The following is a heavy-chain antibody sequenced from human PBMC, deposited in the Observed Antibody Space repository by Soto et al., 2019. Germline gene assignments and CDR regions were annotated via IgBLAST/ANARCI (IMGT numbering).Heavy chain of an antibody. V-gene: IGHV3-30-3*01. CDR2: ISYSGSNK. J-gene: IGHJ6*02. CDR3: VRGAREDMAVVVGARPGEYGMEV. Sequence: QVQLVESGGGVVQPGRSLRLSCAASGFTFSNYAMHWVRQAPGKGLEWVTVISYSGSNKAYVDSVKGRFTISRDNSKNTLYLQMNSLRAEDTAVYYCVRGAREDMAVVVGARPGEYGMEVWGHGTTVTVSS. D-gene: IGHD2-21*01. CDR1: GFTFSNYA.